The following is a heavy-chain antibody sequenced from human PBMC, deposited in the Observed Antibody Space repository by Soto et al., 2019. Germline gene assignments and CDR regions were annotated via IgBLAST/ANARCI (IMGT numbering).Heavy chain of an antibody. CDR1: GYTLTSYY. V-gene: IGHV1-46*03. J-gene: IGHJ4*02. D-gene: IGHD6-13*01. Sequence: ASVEVSCKASGYTLTSYYMHWVRQAPGQGLEWMGIINPSGGSTSYAQKFQGRVTMTRDTSTSTVYMELSSLRSEDTAVYYCARLAAAGQGDFDYWGQGTLVTVSS. CDR3: ARLAAAGQGDFDY. CDR2: INPSGGST.